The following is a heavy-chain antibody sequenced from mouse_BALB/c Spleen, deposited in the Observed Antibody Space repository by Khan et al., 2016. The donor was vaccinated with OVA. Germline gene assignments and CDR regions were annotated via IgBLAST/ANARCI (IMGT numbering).Heavy chain of an antibody. CDR3: ARGAGYWYFDV. CDR1: GYTFTNYG. Sequence: QIQLVQSGPELKKPGETVKISCKASGYTFTNYGMNWVKQAPGKGLKWMGWINTYTGEPTYTDDFKGRFAFSLETSASTAYLQINNPTNEDIATYFGARGAGYWYFDVWGAGTTVTVSS. CDR2: INTYTGEP. J-gene: IGHJ1*01. V-gene: IGHV9-1*02.